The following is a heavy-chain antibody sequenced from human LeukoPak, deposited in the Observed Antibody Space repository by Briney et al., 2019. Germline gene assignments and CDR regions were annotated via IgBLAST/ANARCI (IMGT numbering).Heavy chain of an antibody. CDR1: GYSFTSYW. CDR2: IYPGDSDH. V-gene: IGHV5-51*03. Sequence: KPGESLKISGKGSGYSFTSYWIGWVRQVPGKGLEWMGIIYPGDSDHRYSPPVQGQVTISANKSISTAYLQWSSLKASDTAMYYCARRTVTRYAWYFDLWSRGTLVTVSS. J-gene: IGHJ2*01. CDR3: ARRTVTRYAWYFDL. D-gene: IGHD4-17*01.